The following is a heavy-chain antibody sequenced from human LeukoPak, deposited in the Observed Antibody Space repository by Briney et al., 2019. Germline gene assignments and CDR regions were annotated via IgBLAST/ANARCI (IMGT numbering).Heavy chain of an antibody. CDR2: IIPIFGTA. Sequence: SVKVSCKASGGTFSSYAISWVRQTPGQRLEWMGGIIPIFGTANYAQKFQGRVTITTDESTSTAYMELSSPRSEDTAVYYCARALTSYYYYMDVWGKGTTVTVSS. J-gene: IGHJ6*03. CDR1: GGTFSSYA. CDR3: ARALTSYYYYMDV. D-gene: IGHD3-10*01. V-gene: IGHV1-69*05.